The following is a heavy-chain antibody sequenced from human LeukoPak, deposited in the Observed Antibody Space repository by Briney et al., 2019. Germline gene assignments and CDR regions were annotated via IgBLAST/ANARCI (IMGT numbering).Heavy chain of an antibody. Sequence: PGGSLRLSCAASGFTFSSYGMHWVRQAPGKGLEWVAVISYDGSNKYYADSVKGRFTISRDNSKNTLYLQMNSLRAEDTAVYYCAKSIYSGSSSPYGMDVWGQGTTVTVSS. J-gene: IGHJ6*02. CDR2: ISYDGSNK. CDR1: GFTFSSYG. CDR3: AKSIYSGSSSPYGMDV. V-gene: IGHV3-30*18. D-gene: IGHD1-26*01.